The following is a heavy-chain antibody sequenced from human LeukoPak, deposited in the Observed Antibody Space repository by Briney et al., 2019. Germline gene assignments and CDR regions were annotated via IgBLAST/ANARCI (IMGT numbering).Heavy chain of an antibody. CDR3: ARHFSGTASPLPFDY. CDR2: IYYSGST. D-gene: IGHD1-1*01. V-gene: IGHV4-59*08. CDR1: GGSITIYY. J-gene: IGHJ4*02. Sequence: ETLSLTCTLAGGSITIYYWSWIRQPPGKGLQWIGYIYYSGSTNYNPALKSRVTISVDTSKNQSSLELSSVPAADTALYYCARHFSGTASPLPFDYWGQGTLVTVSS.